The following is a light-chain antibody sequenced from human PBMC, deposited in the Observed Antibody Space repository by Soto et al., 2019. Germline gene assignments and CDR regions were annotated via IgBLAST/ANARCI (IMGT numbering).Light chain of an antibody. V-gene: IGKV1-39*01. CDR1: QSISSY. J-gene: IGKJ4*01. Sequence: DIQMTQSPSSLSASVGDRVTITCRASQSISSYLNWYQQKPGKAPKLLIYAASSLQSGVPSRFSGSGSGTDFPLTISSLQPEDFATYYCQQSYSTPPLTFGGGNKVEIK. CDR3: QQSYSTPPLT. CDR2: AAS.